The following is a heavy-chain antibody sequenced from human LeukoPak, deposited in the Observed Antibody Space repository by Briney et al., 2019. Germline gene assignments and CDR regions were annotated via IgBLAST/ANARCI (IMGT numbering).Heavy chain of an antibody. CDR3: ARDPSGAMGGGY. J-gene: IGHJ4*02. CDR2: MNPNSGNT. D-gene: IGHD1-14*01. CDR1: GYTFTSYY. V-gene: IGHV1-8*02. Sequence: ASVKVSCKASGYTFTSYYMFWVRQATGQGLEWMGWMNPNSGNTGYAQKFHGRVTMTRNTSISTAYMELSSLRSEDTAVYYCARDPSGAMGGGYWGQGTLVTVSS.